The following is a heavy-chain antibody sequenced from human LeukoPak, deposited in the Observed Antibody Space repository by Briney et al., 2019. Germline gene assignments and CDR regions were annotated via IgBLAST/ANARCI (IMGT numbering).Heavy chain of an antibody. V-gene: IGHV3-30*18. CDR3: AKEKADYGDFHHAFDI. J-gene: IGHJ3*02. CDR1: GFTFSSYG. D-gene: IGHD4-17*01. CDR2: ISYDGSNK. Sequence: GGSLRLSCAASGFTFSSYGMHWVRQAPGKGLEWVAVISYDGSNKYYADSVKGRFTISRDNSKNTLYLQMNSLRAEDTAVYYCAKEKADYGDFHHAFDIWGQGTMVTVSS.